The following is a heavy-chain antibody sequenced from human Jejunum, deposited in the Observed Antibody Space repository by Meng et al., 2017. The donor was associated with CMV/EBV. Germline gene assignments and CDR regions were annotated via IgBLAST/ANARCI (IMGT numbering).Heavy chain of an antibody. CDR2: LYYSETA. Sequence: SGDSTTRYYGSWIRQPPGKGLEWIGYLYYSETAYYSHSLRGRVIISADTAKNHFSLSLTSVTAADTAVYFCATTVHPVAYLNYFDPWGQGTLVTVSS. V-gene: IGHV4-59*01. J-gene: IGHJ5*02. D-gene: IGHD4-17*01. CDR3: ATTVHPVAYLNYFDP. CDR1: GDSTTRYY.